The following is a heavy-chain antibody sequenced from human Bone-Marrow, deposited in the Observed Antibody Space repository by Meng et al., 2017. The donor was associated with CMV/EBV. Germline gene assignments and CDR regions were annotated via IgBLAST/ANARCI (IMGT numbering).Heavy chain of an antibody. J-gene: IGHJ4*02. Sequence: ASVKVSCKASGYTFTGYYMHWVRQAPGQGLEWMGWINPNSGGTNYAQKFQGRVTMTRDTSISTGYMELSRLRSDDTAVYYCARELLHTSSHPFDYWGQGALVTVSS. CDR1: GYTFTGYY. V-gene: IGHV1-2*02. D-gene: IGHD6-6*01. CDR2: INPNSGGT. CDR3: ARELLHTSSHPFDY.